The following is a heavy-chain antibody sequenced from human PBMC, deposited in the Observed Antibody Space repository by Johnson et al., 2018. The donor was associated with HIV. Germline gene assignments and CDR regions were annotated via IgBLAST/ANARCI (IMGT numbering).Heavy chain of an antibody. D-gene: IGHD3-22*01. CDR3: DSSGYYYGHAFDI. CDR2: ISSSGSTI. CDR1: GFTFSDYY. V-gene: IGHV3-11*04. J-gene: IGHJ3*02. Sequence: QVQLVESGGGLVKPGGSLRLSCAASGFTFSDYYMTWIRQAPGKGLEWVSYISSSGSTIYYADSVKGRFTISRDNAKNSLYLQMNSLRPEDTAVYYYDSSGYYYGHAFDIWGQGTMVTVSS.